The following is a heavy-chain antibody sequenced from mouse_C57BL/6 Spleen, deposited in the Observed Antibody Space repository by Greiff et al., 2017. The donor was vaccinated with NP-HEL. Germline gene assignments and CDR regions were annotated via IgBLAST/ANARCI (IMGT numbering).Heavy chain of an antibody. V-gene: IGHV1-4*01. Sequence: QVQLQQSGAELARPGASVKMSCKASGYTFTSYTMHWVKQRPGQGLEWIGYINPSSGYTKYNQKFKDKATLTVDKSSSTAYMQLSSLTSEDSAVYYCARSGDYDPAWFAYWGQGTLVTVSA. D-gene: IGHD2-4*01. CDR1: GYTFTSYT. CDR3: ARSGDYDPAWFAY. J-gene: IGHJ3*01. CDR2: INPSSGYT.